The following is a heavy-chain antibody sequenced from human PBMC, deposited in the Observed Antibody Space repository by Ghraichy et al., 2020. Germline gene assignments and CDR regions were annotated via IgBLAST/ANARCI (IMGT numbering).Heavy chain of an antibody. Sequence: SVKVSCKASGGTFSSYAISWVRQAPGQGLEWMGGIIPIFGTANYAQKFQGRVMITAAESTSTAYMELSVLRSEDTAVYYCARAPVVPAAVGENWFDPWGQGTLVTVSS. CDR1: GGTFSSYA. CDR3: ARAPVVPAAVGENWFDP. D-gene: IGHD2-2*01. CDR2: IIPIFGTA. J-gene: IGHJ5*02. V-gene: IGHV1-69*13.